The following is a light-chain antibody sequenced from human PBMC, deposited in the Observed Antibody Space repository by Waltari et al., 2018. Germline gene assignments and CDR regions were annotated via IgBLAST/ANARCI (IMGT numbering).Light chain of an antibody. Sequence: DIVLTQSPGTLSLSPGERATLSCRASQSVGGSRLAWYQQRPGQAPRLLIYGASNRATGIQDRFSGSGSGTDFSLTISRLDPEDFAVYYCLQYGGSPRTFGQGTKVEI. CDR1: QSVGGSR. CDR2: GAS. V-gene: IGKV3-20*01. CDR3: LQYGGSPRT. J-gene: IGKJ1*01.